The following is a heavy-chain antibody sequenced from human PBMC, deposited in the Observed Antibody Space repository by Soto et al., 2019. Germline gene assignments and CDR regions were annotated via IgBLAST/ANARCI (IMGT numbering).Heavy chain of an antibody. CDR2: ISYDGSNK. J-gene: IGHJ6*02. CDR3: AKQCDVAYCGGDCCGGMDV. D-gene: IGHD2-21*02. CDR1: GFTFSSYG. V-gene: IGHV3-30*18. Sequence: QVQLVESGGGVVQPGRSLRLSCAASGFTFSSYGMHWVRQAPGKGLEWVAVISYDGSNKYYADSVKGRFTISRDNSKNTLYLQMNSLRAEDTAVYYCAKQCDVAYCGGDCCGGMDVWGQGTTVTVSS.